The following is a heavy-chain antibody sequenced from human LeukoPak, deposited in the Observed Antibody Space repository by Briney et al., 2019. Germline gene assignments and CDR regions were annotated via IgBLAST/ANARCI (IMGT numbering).Heavy chain of an antibody. CDR2: ISVTGDYT. CDR3: ATFRGDGYNLGFDN. Sequence: PRGSLRLSCADSGFTFSGYAVSWVRQPPGKGLEWVLGISVTGDYTHYADSVKGRFSVSRDNSKNTLYLHMNSLTVEDTAVYFCATFRGDGYNLGFDNWGQGTLVTVSS. V-gene: IGHV3-23*01. J-gene: IGHJ4*02. D-gene: IGHD5-24*01. CDR1: GFTFSGYA.